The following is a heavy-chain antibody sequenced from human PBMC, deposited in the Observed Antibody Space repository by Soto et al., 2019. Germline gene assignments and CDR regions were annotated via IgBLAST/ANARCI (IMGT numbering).Heavy chain of an antibody. CDR2: IHYSGST. CDR3: ARGIFGSDY. V-gene: IGHV4-59*01. D-gene: IGHD3-10*01. CDR1: GGSISSYY. Sequence: QVQLQESGPGLVKPSETLSLTCPVSGGSISSYYWSWIRLPPGKGLEWIGYIHYSGSTNYNPSLKSRVTISVDTSKNQFALKLSSVTAADTAVYYCARGIFGSDYWGKGTLVTVSS. J-gene: IGHJ4*02.